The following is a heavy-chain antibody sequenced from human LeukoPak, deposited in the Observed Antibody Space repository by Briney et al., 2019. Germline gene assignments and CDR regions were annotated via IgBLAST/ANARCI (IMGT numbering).Heavy chain of an antibody. D-gene: IGHD2-15*01. CDR1: GYTFTSYD. CDR3: ARGGSYGGVAEGVDFDY. V-gene: IGHV1-8*03. Sequence: GASVKVSCKASGYTFTSYDINWVRQATGQGLEWMGWMNPNSGNTGYAQKFQGRVTITRNTSISTAYMELSSLRSEDTAVYYCARGGSYGGVAEGVDFDYWGQGTLVTVSS. CDR2: MNPNSGNT. J-gene: IGHJ4*02.